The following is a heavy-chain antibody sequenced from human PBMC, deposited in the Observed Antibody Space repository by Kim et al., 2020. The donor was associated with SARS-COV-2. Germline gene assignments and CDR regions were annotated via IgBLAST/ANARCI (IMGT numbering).Heavy chain of an antibody. D-gene: IGHD1-7*01. CDR3: ARVALRRVWNYGLHFDY. J-gene: IGHJ4*02. Sequence: EGRFTNSRDNSKNTLYLQMNSLRAEDTTLYYCARVALRRVWNYGLHFDYWGQGTLVTVSS. V-gene: IGHV3-30*01.